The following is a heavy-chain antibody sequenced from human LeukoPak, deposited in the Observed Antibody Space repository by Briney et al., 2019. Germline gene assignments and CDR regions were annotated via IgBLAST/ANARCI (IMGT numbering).Heavy chain of an antibody. V-gene: IGHV3-15*01. CDR3: TTGPYGSSGYRFDY. J-gene: IGHJ4*02. CDR2: IKSETDGGTT. D-gene: IGHD3-22*01. CDR1: GFTFNDAW. Sequence: GGSLRLSCTVSGFTFNDAWMTWVRQAPGKGLEWVGRIKSETDGGTTDYAAPVKGRFTISRDDSRNTLYLQMNSLKTGDTAVYYCTTGPYGSSGYRFDYWGQGTLVIVSS.